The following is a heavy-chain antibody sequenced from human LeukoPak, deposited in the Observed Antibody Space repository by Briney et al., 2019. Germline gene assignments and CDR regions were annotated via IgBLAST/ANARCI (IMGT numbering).Heavy chain of an antibody. CDR2: INPNSGGT. V-gene: IGHV1-2*02. CDR1: GHTFTGYY. Sequence: ASVKVSCKASGHTFTGYYMHWVRQAPGQGLEWMGWINPNSGGTNYAQKFQSRVTMTRDTSISTAYMELSRLRSDDTAVYYCAMPYYDFWSGYYRFDYWGQGTLVTVSS. CDR3: AMPYYDFWSGYYRFDY. D-gene: IGHD3-3*01. J-gene: IGHJ4*02.